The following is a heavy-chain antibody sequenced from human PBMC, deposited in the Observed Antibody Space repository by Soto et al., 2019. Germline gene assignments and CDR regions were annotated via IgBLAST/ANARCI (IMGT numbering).Heavy chain of an antibody. V-gene: IGHV4-34*01. CDR2: IDHGGST. J-gene: IGHJ4*02. Sequence: SETLSLTCAVYGGSFSGYYWSWIRQPPGKGLDWIGEIDHGGSTNYNPSLKSRVTISIDTSKNQFSLKLSSVTAADTAVYYCASGGQTIIPKDWGQGTLVTVSS. CDR3: ASGGQTIIPKD. CDR1: GGSFSGYY. D-gene: IGHD5-12*01.